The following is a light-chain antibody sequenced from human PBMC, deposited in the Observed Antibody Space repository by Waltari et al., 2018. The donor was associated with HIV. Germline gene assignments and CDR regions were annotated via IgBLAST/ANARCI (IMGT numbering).Light chain of an antibody. CDR2: WTS. CDR1: QSVLHSSNNKNY. CDR3: QQFYTTPYT. Sequence: DIVMTQTPDSLAVSLGERATINCKSSQSVLHSSNNKNYLAWYQQKPRQPPKLLIYWTSIRGSEVPDRFSASGSGTDFTLTISSLQAEDVAVYYCQQFYTTPYTFGQGTKLEI. V-gene: IGKV4-1*01. J-gene: IGKJ2*01.